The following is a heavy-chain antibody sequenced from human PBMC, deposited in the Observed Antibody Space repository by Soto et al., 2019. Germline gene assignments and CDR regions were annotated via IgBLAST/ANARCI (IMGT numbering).Heavy chain of an antibody. CDR3: AKDVLTSPRAFDI. CDR2: ISGSGGTT. V-gene: IGHV3-23*01. CDR1: VFIFSSYG. J-gene: IGHJ3*02. Sequence: GGALMLSCAASVFIFSSYGMRWVRQAPVKGLEWVSAISGSGGTTYYADSVKGRFTISRDNSKNRLYLQMNILRAEDTAVYYCAKDVLTSPRAFDIWGQGTMVTVS. D-gene: IGHD3-16*01.